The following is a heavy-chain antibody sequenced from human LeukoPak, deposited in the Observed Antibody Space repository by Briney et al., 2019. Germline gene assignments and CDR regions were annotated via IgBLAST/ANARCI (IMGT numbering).Heavy chain of an antibody. J-gene: IGHJ1*01. D-gene: IGHD3-22*01. CDR3: AYSSDFQQH. CDR1: GGSFSDYY. V-gene: IGHV4-34*01. CDR2: INHGGST. Sequence: PSETLSLTCAVYGGSFSDYYLSSFRQPPGKGLEWIGEINHGGSTNYNPSLKSRVTISVDTSKNQFSLKLSSVTAADTAVYYCAYSSDFQQHWGQGTLVTVSS.